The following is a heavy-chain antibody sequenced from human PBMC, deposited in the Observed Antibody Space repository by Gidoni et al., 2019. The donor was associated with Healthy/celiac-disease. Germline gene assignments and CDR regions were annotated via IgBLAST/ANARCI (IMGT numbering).Heavy chain of an antibody. CDR1: GYTFTGYY. J-gene: IGHJ3*02. CDR2: INPNSGGT. V-gene: IGHV1-2*02. Sequence: QVQLVQSGAEVKKPGASVKVSCKASGYTFTGYYMHWVRQAPGQGLEWMGWINPNSGGTNYAQKFQGRVTMTRDTSISTAYMELSRLRSDDTAVYYCARDQRHSGYDLDAFDIWGQGTMVTVSS. CDR3: ARDQRHSGYDLDAFDI. D-gene: IGHD5-12*01.